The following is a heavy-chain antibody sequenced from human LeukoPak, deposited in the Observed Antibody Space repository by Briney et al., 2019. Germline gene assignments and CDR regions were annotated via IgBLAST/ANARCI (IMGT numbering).Heavy chain of an antibody. CDR3: ARERSVAVLDS. J-gene: IGHJ4*02. V-gene: IGHV4-34*01. CDR1: GVSFSGYY. Sequence: SETLSLTCAAYGVSFSGYYWTWIRQPPGKELEWIGAIHHSGSTNYNPSLKSRVTISVDTSKNHFSLKLSSVTAADTAVYYCARERSVAVLDSWGQGTLVTVSS. CDR2: IHHSGST. D-gene: IGHD4-23*01.